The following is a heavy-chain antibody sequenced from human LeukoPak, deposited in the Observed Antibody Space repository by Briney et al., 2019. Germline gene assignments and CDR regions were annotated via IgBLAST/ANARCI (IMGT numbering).Heavy chain of an antibody. CDR2: IGSSGSSI. CDR3: ARDRRARNPPGFDY. Sequence: LSLTCTVSGGSISSYYWSWIRQAPGKGLEWVSYIGSSGSSIYYADSLKGRFTISRDNAKNSLYLQMNSLRAEDTAVYYCARDRRARNPPGFDYWGQGTLVTVSS. J-gene: IGHJ4*02. D-gene: IGHD1-14*01. V-gene: IGHV3-11*01. CDR1: GGSISSYY.